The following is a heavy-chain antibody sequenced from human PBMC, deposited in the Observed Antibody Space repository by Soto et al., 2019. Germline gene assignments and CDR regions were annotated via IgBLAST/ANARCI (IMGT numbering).Heavy chain of an antibody. D-gene: IGHD2-2*01. Sequence: SVKVSCKASGGTFSGYAISWVRQAPGQGLEWMGGIIPIFGTANYAQKFQGRVTITADESTSTAYMELSSLRSEDTAVYYCARSVSFRYQLLKRGMDVWGQGTKVTVS. CDR3: ARSVSFRYQLLKRGMDV. CDR1: GGTFSGYA. V-gene: IGHV1-69*13. CDR2: IIPIFGTA. J-gene: IGHJ6*02.